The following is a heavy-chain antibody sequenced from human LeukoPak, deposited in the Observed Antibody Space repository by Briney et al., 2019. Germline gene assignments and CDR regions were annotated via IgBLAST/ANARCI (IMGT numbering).Heavy chain of an antibody. CDR2: IYHSGST. Sequence: SETLSLTCTVSGYSISSGYYWGWIRQPPGKGLEWIGSIYHSGSTYYNPSLKSRVTISVDTSKNQFSLKLSSVTAADTAVYYCARTIAVASTPGYFDYWGQGTLVTVSS. V-gene: IGHV4-38-2*02. J-gene: IGHJ4*02. D-gene: IGHD6-19*01. CDR3: ARTIAVASTPGYFDY. CDR1: GYSISSGYY.